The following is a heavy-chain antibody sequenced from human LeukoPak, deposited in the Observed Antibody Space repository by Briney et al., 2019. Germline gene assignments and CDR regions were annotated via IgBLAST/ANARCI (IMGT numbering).Heavy chain of an antibody. D-gene: IGHD3-22*01. CDR1: GGSISSSNYY. V-gene: IGHV4-39*06. J-gene: IGHJ4*02. CDR2: IYYSGST. CDR3: ARGAGGTDFDSSGYYYGGA. Sequence: PSETLSLTCTVSGGSISSSNYYWGWIRQPPGTGLEWIGSIYYSGSTYYNPSLKSRLSISIDTSNSQFTLKLTSVTSADTAVYYCARGAGGTDFDSSGYYYGGAWGQGTLVTVSS.